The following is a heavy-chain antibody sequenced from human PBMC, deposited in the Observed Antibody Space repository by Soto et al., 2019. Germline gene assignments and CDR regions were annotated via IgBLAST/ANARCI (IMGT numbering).Heavy chain of an antibody. Sequence: SETLSLTCTVSGGSISSGDYYWSWIRQPPGKGLEWIGYIYYSGSTYYNPSLKSRVTISVDTSKNQFSLKLGSVTAADTAVYYCARDQSNYYGSGSYYLTEDWFDPWGQGTLVTVSS. V-gene: IGHV4-30-4*01. D-gene: IGHD3-10*01. CDR3: ARDQSNYYGSGSYYLTEDWFDP. J-gene: IGHJ5*02. CDR2: IYYSGST. CDR1: GGSISSGDYY.